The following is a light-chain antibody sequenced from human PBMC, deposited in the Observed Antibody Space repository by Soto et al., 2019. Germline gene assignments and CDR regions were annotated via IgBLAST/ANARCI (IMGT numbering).Light chain of an antibody. CDR2: DAS. CDR1: QSDSRK. Sequence: EIVMTQSPVTLSVSPGERATLSCRASQSDSRKLAWYQQKPGQAPRLLIYDASTRATGIPASFSGSGSGTEFTLTISSLQSEDIAVYYCQHYNNWPPFAFGPGTKWTSN. J-gene: IGKJ3*01. V-gene: IGKV3-15*01. CDR3: QHYNNWPPFA.